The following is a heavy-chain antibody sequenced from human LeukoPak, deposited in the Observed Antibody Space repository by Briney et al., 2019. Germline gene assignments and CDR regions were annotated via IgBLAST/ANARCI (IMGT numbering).Heavy chain of an antibody. D-gene: IGHD5-18*01. CDR1: GFTFSTYA. J-gene: IGHJ4*02. CDR3: ARGREGYSYAFLF. V-gene: IGHV3-21*01. Sequence: GGSLRLSCAASGFTFSTYAMTWVRQAPGEGLEWVSAITGSGGATYYADSVKGRFTISRDNAKNSLFLQMNSLRAEDTAVYYCARGREGYSYAFLFWGKGTLLTVSS. CDR2: ITGSGGAT.